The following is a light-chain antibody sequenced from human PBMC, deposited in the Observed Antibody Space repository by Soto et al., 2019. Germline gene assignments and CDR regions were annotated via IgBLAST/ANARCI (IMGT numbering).Light chain of an antibody. CDR3: QQYNGFLLT. Sequence: DIQMTQSPSTLSASVGDRVTITCRASQSISSWLAWYQQKPGKAPKLLIHKASNLQSGVPSRFSGSGSGTEFTLTISSLQPDDFATYYCQQYNGFLLTFGGGTKVEIK. CDR1: QSISSW. J-gene: IGKJ4*01. V-gene: IGKV1-5*03. CDR2: KAS.